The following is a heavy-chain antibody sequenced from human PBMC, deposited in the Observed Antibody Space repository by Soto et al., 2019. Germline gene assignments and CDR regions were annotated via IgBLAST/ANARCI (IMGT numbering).Heavy chain of an antibody. Sequence: PGGSLRLSCAASGFTFSSYAMSWVRQAPGKGLEWVSAISGSGGSTYYADSVKGRFTISRDNSKNTLYLQMNSLRAEDTAVYYCAQAQIPMRHPVWFDTWGQGTLVTVSS. CDR1: GFTFSSYA. D-gene: IGHD3-22*01. CDR3: AQAQIPMRHPVWFDT. V-gene: IGHV3-23*01. J-gene: IGHJ5*02. CDR2: ISGSGGST.